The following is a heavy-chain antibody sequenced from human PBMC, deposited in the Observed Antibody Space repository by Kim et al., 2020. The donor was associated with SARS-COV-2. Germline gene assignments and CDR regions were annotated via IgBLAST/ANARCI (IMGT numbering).Heavy chain of an antibody. J-gene: IGHJ6*03. D-gene: IGHD3-3*01. V-gene: IGHV1-18*01. CDR2: ISAYNGNT. Sequence: ASVNVSCKASGYTFTSYGISWVRQAPGQGLEWMGWISAYNGNTNYAQKLQGRVTMTTDTSTSTAYMELRSLRSDETAVYYCARGRAAGYYDFWSGYPSYYYMDVWGKGTTVTVSS. CDR1: GYTFTSYG. CDR3: ARGRAAGYYDFWSGYPSYYYMDV.